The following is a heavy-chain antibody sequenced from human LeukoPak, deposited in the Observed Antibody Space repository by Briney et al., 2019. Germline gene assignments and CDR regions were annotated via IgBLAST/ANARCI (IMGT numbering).Heavy chain of an antibody. J-gene: IGHJ5*02. V-gene: IGHV3-53*01. CDR2: IYSGGST. CDR3: ARGVTTSWFDP. CDR1: GFTVSSNC. Sequence: GGSLRLSCAASGFTVSSNCMNWVRQAPGKGLEWVSVIYSGGSTYYADSVKGRFTISRDNSKNTLFLQMNSLRAEDTAVYYCARGVTTSWFDPWGQGTLVTVSS. D-gene: IGHD1/OR15-1a*01.